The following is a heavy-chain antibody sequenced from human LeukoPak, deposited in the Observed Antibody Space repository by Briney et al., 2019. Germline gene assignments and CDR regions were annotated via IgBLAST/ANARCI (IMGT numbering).Heavy chain of an antibody. Sequence: SETLSLTCTVSGGSISSYYWSWIRQPPGKGLEWIGYIYYSGSTNYNPSLKSRVTISVDTSKNQFSLKLSSVTAADTAVYYCARGSLTDYYGSGSYSFYFDYWGQGTLVTVSS. CDR1: GGSISSYY. V-gene: IGHV4-59*01. CDR3: ARGSLTDYYGSGSYSFYFDY. D-gene: IGHD3-10*01. CDR2: IYYSGST. J-gene: IGHJ4*02.